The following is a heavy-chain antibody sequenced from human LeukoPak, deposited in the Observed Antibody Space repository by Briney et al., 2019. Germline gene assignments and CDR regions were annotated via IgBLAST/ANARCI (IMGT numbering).Heavy chain of an antibody. CDR1: GFTFSSYA. D-gene: IGHD6-13*01. Sequence: PGGFLRLSCAASGFTFSSYAMSWVRQAPGKGLEWVSTISGSGSSTYYADSVKGRFTISRDNSKNTLYLQMNSLRAEDTAVYYCAKGGIAAAGTSVDWFDPWGQGTLVTVSS. CDR2: ISGSGSST. J-gene: IGHJ5*02. CDR3: AKGGIAAAGTSVDWFDP. V-gene: IGHV3-23*01.